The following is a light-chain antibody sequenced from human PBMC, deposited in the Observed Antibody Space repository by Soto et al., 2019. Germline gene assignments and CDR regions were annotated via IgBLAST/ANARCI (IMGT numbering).Light chain of an antibody. CDR3: QHYNPYFSLT. CDR1: QTIRSW. CDR2: KAI. V-gene: IGKV1-5*03. J-gene: IGKJ4*01. Sequence: DIQMTKSPSKMPASVGDTVTITWRASQTIRSWVAWYQQKPGKAPKLLIYKAISLESGVPSRFSGTGSGTEFTLTISGLHPDDFASYYCQHYNPYFSLTLSGGTKVDIK.